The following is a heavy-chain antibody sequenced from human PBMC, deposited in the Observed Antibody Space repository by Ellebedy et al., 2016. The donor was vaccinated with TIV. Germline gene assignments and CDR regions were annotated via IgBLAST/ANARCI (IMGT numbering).Heavy chain of an antibody. J-gene: IGHJ6*02. D-gene: IGHD3-10*01. CDR3: ARDLLVRGEAGDYYYGMDV. Sequence: MPSETLSLTCTVSGGSISSYYWSWIRQPAGKGLEWIGRIYTSGSTNYNPSLKSRVTISVDTSKNQFSLKLSSVTAADTAVYYCARDLLVRGEAGDYYYGMDVWGQGTTVTVSS. CDR1: GGSISSYY. V-gene: IGHV4-4*07. CDR2: IYTSGST.